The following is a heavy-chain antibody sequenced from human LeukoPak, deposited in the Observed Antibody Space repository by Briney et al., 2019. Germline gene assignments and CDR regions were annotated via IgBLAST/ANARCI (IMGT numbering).Heavy chain of an antibody. CDR1: GFTFSRHG. D-gene: IGHD3-16*01. Sequence: GGSLRLSCAASGFTFSRHGMNWVRQAPGKGLEWVSGISPSGDILYYADSVKGRITISRDNAKNSLYLQMNSLRAEDTAVYYCARDQGGVGYWGQGTLVTVSS. V-gene: IGHV3-48*01. CDR3: ARDQGGVGY. CDR2: ISPSGDIL. J-gene: IGHJ4*02.